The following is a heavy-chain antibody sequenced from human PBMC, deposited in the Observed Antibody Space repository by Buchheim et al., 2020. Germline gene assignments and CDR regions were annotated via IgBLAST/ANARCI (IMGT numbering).Heavy chain of an antibody. J-gene: IGHJ4*02. D-gene: IGHD5/OR15-5a*01. Sequence: EVQLVESGGGLVQPGGSLRLSCAASGFTFSSYSMNWVRQAPGKGLEWVSYIRSSSTTTHYADSVKGRFTISRDNAKNSLYLQMNSLRAEDTAVYYCARAESVYEPLEYWGQETL. CDR3: ARAESVYEPLEY. CDR2: IRSSSTTT. CDR1: GFTFSSYS. V-gene: IGHV3-48*01.